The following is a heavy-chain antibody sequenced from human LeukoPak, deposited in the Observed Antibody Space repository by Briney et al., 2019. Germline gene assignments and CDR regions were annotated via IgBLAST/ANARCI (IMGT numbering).Heavy chain of an antibody. V-gene: IGHV4-34*01. Sequence: SETLSLTCAVYGGSFSGYSWTWIRQSPGKGLEWIGQINDRGSTKYNPSLKSRVTISVDTSKNQFSLKLGSVTAADTAVYYCARGHARSITIFGRPGGGWFDPWGQGTLVTVSS. CDR1: GGSFSGYS. CDR3: ARGHARSITIFGRPGGGWFDP. J-gene: IGHJ5*02. D-gene: IGHD3-3*01. CDR2: INDRGST.